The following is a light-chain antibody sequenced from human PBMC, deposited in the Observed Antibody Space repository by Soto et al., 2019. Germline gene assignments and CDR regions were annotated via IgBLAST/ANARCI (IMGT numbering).Light chain of an antibody. CDR2: EVS. J-gene: IGLJ2*01. CDR1: ISDVGSYNY. V-gene: IGLV2-14*01. CDR3: SSYTSSSTSVV. Sequence: QSALTQPASVSGSPGQSNTISCTGTISDVGSYNYVSWYQQNPGKAPKLLLYEVSNRPSGVSNRFSGSKSGNTASLTISGLQAEDEADYYCSSYTSSSTSVVFGGGTKLTVL.